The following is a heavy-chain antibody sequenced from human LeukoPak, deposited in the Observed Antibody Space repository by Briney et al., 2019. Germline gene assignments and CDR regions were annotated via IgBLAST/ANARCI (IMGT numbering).Heavy chain of an antibody. Sequence: GGSLRLSCAASGFTFSSYWMSWLRQAPGKGLEWVANIKQDGSEKYYVDSVKGRFTISRDNAKNSLYLQMNSLRAEDTAVYYCGRDRGCGQADVWGKGTTVTVSS. D-gene: IGHD4/OR15-4a*01. V-gene: IGHV3-7*01. CDR1: GFTFSSYW. J-gene: IGHJ6*04. CDR2: IKQDGSEK. CDR3: GRDRGCGQADV.